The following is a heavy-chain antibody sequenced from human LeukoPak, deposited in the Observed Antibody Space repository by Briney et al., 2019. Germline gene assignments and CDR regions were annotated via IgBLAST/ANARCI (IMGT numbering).Heavy chain of an antibody. CDR3: VRGTRAFDV. CDR1: GFIFSSYD. J-gene: IGHJ3*01. Sequence: GGSLRLSCAASGFIFSSYDFNWVRQAPGKGLEWVSYISSRSRTIYYADSAKGRFTISRDNAQKSLYLQINSLRGDDTALYYCVRGTRAFDVWGQGTMVTVSS. V-gene: IGHV3-48*04. CDR2: ISSRSRTI.